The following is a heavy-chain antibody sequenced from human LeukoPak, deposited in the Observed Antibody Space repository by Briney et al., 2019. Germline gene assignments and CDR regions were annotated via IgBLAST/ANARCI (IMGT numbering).Heavy chain of an antibody. CDR1: GGSISSGSYY. J-gene: IGHJ6*03. CDR2: IYTSGST. CDR3: ASGVRCSSTSCFNGQYYYYYMDV. Sequence: SQTLSLTCTVSGGSISSGSYYWSWIRQPAGKGLEWIGRIYTSGSTNYNPSLKSRVTISVDTSKNQFSLKLSSATAADTAVYYCASGVRCSSTSCFNGQYYYYYMDVWGKGTTVTVSS. V-gene: IGHV4-61*02. D-gene: IGHD2-2*01.